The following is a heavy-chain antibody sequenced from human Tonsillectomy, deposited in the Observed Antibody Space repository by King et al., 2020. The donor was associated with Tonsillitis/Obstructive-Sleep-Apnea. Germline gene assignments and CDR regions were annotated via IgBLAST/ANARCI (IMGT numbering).Heavy chain of an antibody. J-gene: IGHJ6*02. CDR1: GFTFNSYA. Sequence: VQLVESGGGVVQPGKSLRLSCAASGFTFNSYAMHWVRQAPGKGLEWVSVISYDGRNSYYTDSVKGRFTISRASARNTLFLEMNSLRAEDTAVYYCGRAGSRFKGSGFYYGLDVWGQGTTVTVSS. D-gene: IGHD3-10*01. CDR3: GRAGSRFKGSGFYYGLDV. V-gene: IGHV3-30*04. CDR2: ISYDGRNS.